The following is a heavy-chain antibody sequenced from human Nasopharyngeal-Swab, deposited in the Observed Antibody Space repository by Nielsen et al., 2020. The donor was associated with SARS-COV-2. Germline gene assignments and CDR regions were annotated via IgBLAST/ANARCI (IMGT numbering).Heavy chain of an antibody. CDR2: ISSSSSTI. CDR3: AREESGSYYPFFDY. Sequence: GGSLRLSCAASGFTFSSYSMNWVRQAPGKGLEWVSYISSSSSTIYYADSVKGRFTISRDNAKNSLYLQINSLRAEDTAVYYCAREESGSYYPFFDYWGQGTLVTVSS. CDR1: GFTFSSYS. D-gene: IGHD1-26*01. J-gene: IGHJ4*02. V-gene: IGHV3-48*04.